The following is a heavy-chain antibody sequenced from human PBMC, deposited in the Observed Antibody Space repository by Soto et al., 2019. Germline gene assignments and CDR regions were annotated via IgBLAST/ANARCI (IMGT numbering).Heavy chain of an antibody. Sequence: ASETLSLTCTLSGVSIFTYYWSWIRQPAGKGLEWIGRIYSSRGTNYNPSLKSRVTLSVDTSKKQFSLKLSSVTAADTAVYYCARGSAAGADYGMDVWGRGPTVTVSS. CDR1: GVSIFTYY. CDR2: IYSSRGT. CDR3: ARGSAAGADYGMDV. V-gene: IGHV4-4*07. J-gene: IGHJ6*04. D-gene: IGHD6-13*01.